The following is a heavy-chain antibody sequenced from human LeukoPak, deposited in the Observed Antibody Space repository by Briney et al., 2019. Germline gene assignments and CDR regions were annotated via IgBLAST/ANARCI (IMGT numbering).Heavy chain of an antibody. V-gene: IGHV3-23*01. J-gene: IGHJ4*02. CDR3: ALNHGANLQPPFDA. CDR2: ITGSGDST. Sequence: GGSLRLSCAASGFTFSSYWMSWVRQAPGKGLEWVSAITGSGDSTYYADSVKGRFTISRDNSRNTLFLEMRSLRAEDTAIYYCALNHGANLQPPFDAWGQGTLVTVSS. CDR1: GFTFSSYW. D-gene: IGHD4/OR15-4a*01.